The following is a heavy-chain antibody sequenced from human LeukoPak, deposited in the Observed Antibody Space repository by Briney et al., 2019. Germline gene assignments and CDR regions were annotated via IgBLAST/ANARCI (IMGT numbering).Heavy chain of an antibody. D-gene: IGHD3-22*01. J-gene: IGHJ4*02. Sequence: PGKSLRLSCAASGFTFSTYGLDWVRQAPGKGLDWMAHISYDGGKKQYADSVKGRFTISRDNSKNTLHLQMSGLTVEDTALYYCARVRGNYYDNSGFPGDWGQGTLVTVSS. CDR1: GFTFSTYG. CDR2: ISYDGGKK. V-gene: IGHV3-30*03. CDR3: ARVRGNYYDNSGFPGD.